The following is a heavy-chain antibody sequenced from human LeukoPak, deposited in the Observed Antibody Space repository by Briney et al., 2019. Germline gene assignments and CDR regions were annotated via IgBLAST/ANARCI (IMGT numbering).Heavy chain of an antibody. J-gene: IGHJ4*02. V-gene: IGHV1-2*02. D-gene: IGHD3-22*01. CDR3: ARGDPTYYYDSSGYPLDY. CDR1: GYTFTSYY. Sequence: GASVKVSCKASGYTFTSYYMHWVRQAPGQGLEWMGWINPNSGGTNYAQKFQGRVTMTRDTSISTAYMELSRLRSDDTAVYYCARGDPTYYYDSSGYPLDYWGQGTLVTVSS. CDR2: INPNSGGT.